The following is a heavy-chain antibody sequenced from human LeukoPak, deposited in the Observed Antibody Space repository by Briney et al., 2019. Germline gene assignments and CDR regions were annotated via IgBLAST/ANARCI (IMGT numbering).Heavy chain of an antibody. CDR3: ATYNWNDGRGCFDY. D-gene: IGHD1-20*01. V-gene: IGHV4-39*01. J-gene: IGHJ4*02. Sequence: PSETLSLTCTVSGGSISSSSYYWGWIRQPPGKGLEWIGSIYYSGSTYYNPSLKSRVTISVDTSKNQFSLKLSSVTAADTAVYYCATYNWNDGRGCFDYWGQGTLVTVSS. CDR1: GGSISSSSYY. CDR2: IYYSGST.